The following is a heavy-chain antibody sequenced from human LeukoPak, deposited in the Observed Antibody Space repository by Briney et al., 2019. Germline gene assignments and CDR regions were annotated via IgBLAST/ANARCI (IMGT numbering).Heavy chain of an antibody. V-gene: IGHV1-18*01. CDR3: ARERAGRYYGMDV. CDR1: GYTFTSYG. Sequence: GASVKVSCKASGYTFTSYGISWVRQAPGQGLEWMGWISANDGNTDYPQKLQGRVTMTTDTSTSTAYMELRSLRSDDTAVYYCARERAGRYYGMDVWGQGTTVTVSS. CDR2: ISANDGNT. D-gene: IGHD1-14*01. J-gene: IGHJ6*02.